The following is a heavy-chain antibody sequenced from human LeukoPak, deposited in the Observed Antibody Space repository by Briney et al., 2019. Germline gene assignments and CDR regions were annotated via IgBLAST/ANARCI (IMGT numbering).Heavy chain of an antibody. J-gene: IGHJ4*02. CDR1: GFNFSDSR. V-gene: IGHV3-7*04. CDR3: VRGDWYFES. Sequence: GGSLRLSCATSGFNFSDSRMTWVRQAPGKGLQWVANINRDGTEKHFLDSVEGRFTISRDNAKKSLYLLMNSLRPQDTAVYFCVRGDWYFESWGQGTLVTVAS. D-gene: IGHD2-21*01. CDR2: INRDGTEK.